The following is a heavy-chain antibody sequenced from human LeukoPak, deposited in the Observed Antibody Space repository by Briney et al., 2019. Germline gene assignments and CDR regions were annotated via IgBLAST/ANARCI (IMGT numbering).Heavy chain of an antibody. CDR2: IYYSGST. J-gene: IGHJ5*02. D-gene: IGHD6-19*01. CDR1: GGSISSGGYS. Sequence: KTSETLSLTCPVSGGSISSGGYSWSWIRQPPGKGLEWIGYIYYSGSTYYNPSLKSRVTISVDTSKNQFSLKLSSVTAADTAVYYCAREYIAVAVPGGFDPWGQGTLVTVSS. V-gene: IGHV4-30-4*07. CDR3: AREYIAVAVPGGFDP.